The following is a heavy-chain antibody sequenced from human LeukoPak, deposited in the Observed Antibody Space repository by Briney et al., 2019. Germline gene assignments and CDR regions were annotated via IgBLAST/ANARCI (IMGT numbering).Heavy chain of an antibody. Sequence: SVKVSCKASGGTFSSYAISWVRQAPGQGLEWMGRIIPIFGTANYAQKFQGRVTITTDESTSTAYMGLSSLRSEDTAVYYCARDLPPYYYGSGSCDYWGQGTLVTVSS. D-gene: IGHD3-10*01. CDR2: IIPIFGTA. CDR1: GGTFSSYA. V-gene: IGHV1-69*05. J-gene: IGHJ4*02. CDR3: ARDLPPYYYGSGSCDY.